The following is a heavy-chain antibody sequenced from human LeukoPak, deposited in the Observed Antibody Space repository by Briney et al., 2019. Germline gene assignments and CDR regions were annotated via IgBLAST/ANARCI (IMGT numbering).Heavy chain of an antibody. CDR2: IYTSGST. D-gene: IGHD6-19*01. CDR1: GGSISSYY. Sequence: SETLSLTCTVSGGSISSYYWSWIRQPAGKGLEWIGRIYTSGSTNYNPSLKSRVTMSVDTSKNQFSLKLSSVTAADTAVYYCARAAAGYSSGWLQEKDYYYYYYMDVWGKGTTVTISS. J-gene: IGHJ6*03. CDR3: ARAAAGYSSGWLQEKDYYYYYYMDV. V-gene: IGHV4-4*07.